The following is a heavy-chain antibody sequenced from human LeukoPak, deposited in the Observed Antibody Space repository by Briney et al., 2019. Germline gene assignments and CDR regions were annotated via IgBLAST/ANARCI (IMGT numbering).Heavy chain of an antibody. V-gene: IGHV3-30*18. CDR1: GFTFSSYG. J-gene: IGHJ6*02. Sequence: GRSLRLSCAASGFTFSSYGMHWVRQAPGKGLEWVAVISYDGSNKYYADSVKGRFTISRDNSKNTLYLQMNSLRAEDTAVYYCAKDSAHWAYYYGMDVWGQGTTVTVSS. CDR2: ISYDGSNK. D-gene: IGHD3-16*01. CDR3: AKDSAHWAYYYGMDV.